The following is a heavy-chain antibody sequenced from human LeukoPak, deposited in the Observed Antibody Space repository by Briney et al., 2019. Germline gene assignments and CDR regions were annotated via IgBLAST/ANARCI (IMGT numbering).Heavy chain of an antibody. CDR3: ARDYYDRSGYFYFDS. V-gene: IGHV3-30-3*01. Sequence: GGSPRLSSAASGFTFSHYSMHWVRQAPGKGLEWVAVISYDGSDKSYADSVKGRFTVSRDNSKNTLYLQMNSLRADDTSVYYCARDYYDRSGYFYFDSWGQGTLVTVSS. D-gene: IGHD3-22*01. J-gene: IGHJ4*02. CDR1: GFTFSHYS. CDR2: ISYDGSDK.